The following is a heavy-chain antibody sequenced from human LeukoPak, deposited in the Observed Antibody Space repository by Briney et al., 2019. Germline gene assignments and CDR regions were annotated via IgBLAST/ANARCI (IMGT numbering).Heavy chain of an antibody. CDR2: ISTYNGDT. CDR1: GGTFSSYA. Sequence: ASVKVSCKASGGTFSSYAISWVRQAPGQGLEWMGWISTYNGDTNYAQKLQGRVTMTTDTSTSTAYMELRSLRSDDTAVYYCASTSAHYYDSSGYYLWGQGTLVTVSS. J-gene: IGHJ4*02. V-gene: IGHV1-18*01. D-gene: IGHD3-22*01. CDR3: ASTSAHYYDSSGYYL.